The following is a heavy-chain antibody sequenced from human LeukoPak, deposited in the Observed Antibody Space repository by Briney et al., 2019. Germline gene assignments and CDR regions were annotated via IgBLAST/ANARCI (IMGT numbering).Heavy chain of an antibody. V-gene: IGHV1-69*05. CDR2: IIPIFGTA. Sequence: SVKVSCKASGGTFSSYAISWVRQAPGQGLEWMGGIIPIFGTANYAQKFQGRVTITTDESTSTAYMELSSLRSEDTAVYYCAKDSGSGERYYTYGLFDFWGQGSLVTVSS. D-gene: IGHD3-22*01. J-gene: IGHJ4*02. CDR1: GGTFSSYA. CDR3: AKDSGSGERYYTYGLFDF.